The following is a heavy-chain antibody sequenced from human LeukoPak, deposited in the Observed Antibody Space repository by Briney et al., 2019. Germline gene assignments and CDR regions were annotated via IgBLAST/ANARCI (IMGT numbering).Heavy chain of an antibody. CDR1: GYSISSGYY. J-gene: IGHJ5*02. Sequence: PSETLSLTCTVSGYSISSGYYWGWIRQPPGKGLEWFGSIYHSGSTYYNPSLKSRVTISVDTSKNQFSLKLSSVTAADTAVYYCATQDYYGSGSYPWGQGTLVTVSS. CDR3: ATQDYYGSGSYP. V-gene: IGHV4-38-2*02. D-gene: IGHD3-10*01. CDR2: IYHSGST.